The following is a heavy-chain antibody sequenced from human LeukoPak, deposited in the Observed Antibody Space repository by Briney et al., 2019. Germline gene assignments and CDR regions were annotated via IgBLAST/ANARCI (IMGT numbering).Heavy chain of an antibody. J-gene: IGHJ4*02. CDR2: IYHSGGT. CDR1: GDSIRRGYY. V-gene: IGHV4-38-2*02. Sequence: SETLSLTCTVSGDSIRRGYYWGWIRPTPGKGLQWIGSIYHSGGTYYEPSLKSRVTISVDTSRNQFSLKMSSVTAADTAVFYCARAVELYYDNSGYYSDPYFDYWGQGTLVTVSS. D-gene: IGHD3-22*01. CDR3: ARAVELYYDNSGYYSDPYFDY.